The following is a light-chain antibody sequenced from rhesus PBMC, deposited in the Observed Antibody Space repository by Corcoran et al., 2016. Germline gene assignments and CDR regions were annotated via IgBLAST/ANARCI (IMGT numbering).Light chain of an antibody. CDR2: EAT. J-gene: IGKJ1*01. V-gene: IGKV1-25*01. CDR3: QHYYSTPLT. CDR1: QGITND. Sequence: DIQMTQSPSSLLAPAGDRVTITCRASQGITNDSAWYQQKPGETPKLLIYEATSLQSGIPSRISGGGSGTDFTLTIIHMQPGNFATYYCQHYYSTPLTFRLGTKVKIK.